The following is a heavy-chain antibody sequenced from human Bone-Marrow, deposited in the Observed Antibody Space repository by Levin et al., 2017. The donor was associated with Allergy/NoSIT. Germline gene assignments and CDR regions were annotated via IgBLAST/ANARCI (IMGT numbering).Heavy chain of an antibody. CDR1: GESFSGYF. Sequence: SETLSLTCAVNGESFSGYFWTWIRQSPGKGLEWLGQINFNGITTYNPSLKNRVIISVDPTKKRFSLKLNYLTAADTAVYFCARGGEVPSQYFFDYWGQGNLVTVSS. CDR2: INFNGIT. V-gene: IGHV4-34*01. J-gene: IGHJ4*02. D-gene: IGHD3-10*01. CDR3: ARGGEVPSQYFFDY.